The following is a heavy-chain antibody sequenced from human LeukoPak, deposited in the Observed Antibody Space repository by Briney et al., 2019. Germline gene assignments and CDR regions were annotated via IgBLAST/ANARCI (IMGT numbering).Heavy chain of an antibody. V-gene: IGHV7-4-1*02. CDR3: ASGHAATPDY. Sequence: ASVKVSCKASGYTFTSYAMNWVRQAPGRGLEWMGWINTNTGNPTYAQGFTGRFVFSLDTSVSTAYLQISSLKAEDTAVYYCASGHAATPDYWGQGTLVTVSP. CDR2: INTNTGNP. D-gene: IGHD6-13*01. CDR1: GYTFTSYA. J-gene: IGHJ4*02.